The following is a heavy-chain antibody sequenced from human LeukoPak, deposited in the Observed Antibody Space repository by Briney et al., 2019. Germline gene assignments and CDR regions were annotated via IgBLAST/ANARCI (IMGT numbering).Heavy chain of an antibody. V-gene: IGHV1-2*02. Sequence: GASVKVSFKASGYTFTVYYMHWVRQAPGQGREGMGWINPNSGGTNYAQKFQGRVTMTRDTSISTAYMELSRLRSDDTAVYYCAREGDCSSTSCLDYWGQGTLVTVSS. CDR2: INPNSGGT. CDR3: AREGDCSSTSCLDY. CDR1: GYTFTVYY. J-gene: IGHJ4*02. D-gene: IGHD2-2*01.